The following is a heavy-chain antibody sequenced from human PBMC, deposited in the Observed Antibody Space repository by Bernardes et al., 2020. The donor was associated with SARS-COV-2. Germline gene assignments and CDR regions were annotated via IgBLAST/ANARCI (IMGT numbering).Heavy chain of an antibody. Sequence: SETLSLTCAVYGGSFSGYYWSWIRQPPGKGLEWIGEINHSGSTNYNPSLKSRVTISVDTSKNQFSLKLSSVTAADTAVYYCAREAARRPSYYFDYWGQGTLVTVSS. J-gene: IGHJ4*02. CDR3: AREAARRPSYYFDY. CDR1: GGSFSGYY. V-gene: IGHV4-34*01. CDR2: INHSGST. D-gene: IGHD6-6*01.